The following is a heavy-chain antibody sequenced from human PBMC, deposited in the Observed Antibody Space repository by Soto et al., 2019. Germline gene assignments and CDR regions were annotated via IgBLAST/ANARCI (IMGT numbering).Heavy chain of an antibody. J-gene: IGHJ4*02. Sequence: QVQLVQSGAEEKKPGASVKVSCKASGYTFTTYGMYWVRQAPGQRLEWMGWINAGNGNRKYSQKFQGRVTITRDTSASTAYMELSSLRSEDTAVYYCARGELLWDYWGQGTLVTVSS. V-gene: IGHV1-3*05. CDR1: GYTFTTYG. CDR3: ARGELLWDY. CDR2: INAGNGNR. D-gene: IGHD3-10*01.